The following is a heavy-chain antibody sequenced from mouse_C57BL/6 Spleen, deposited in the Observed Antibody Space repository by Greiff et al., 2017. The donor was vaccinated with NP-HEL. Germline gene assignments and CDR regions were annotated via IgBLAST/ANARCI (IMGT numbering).Heavy chain of an antibody. CDR2: INPSSGYT. CDR3: ARSYDGYYVGFDY. V-gene: IGHV1-7*01. J-gene: IGHJ2*01. D-gene: IGHD2-3*01. Sequence: QVQLQQSGAELAKPGASVKLSCKASGYTFTSYWMHWVKQRPGQGLEWIGYINPSSGYTKYNQKFKDKATLTADKSSSTAYMQLSSLTYEDSAVYYCARSYDGYYVGFDYWGQGTTLTVSS. CDR1: GYTFTSYW.